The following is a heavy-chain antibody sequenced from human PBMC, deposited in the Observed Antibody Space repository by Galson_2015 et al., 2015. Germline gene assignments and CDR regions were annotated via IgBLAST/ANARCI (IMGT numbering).Heavy chain of an antibody. CDR3: ARVALAVAGHFDDLDI. CDR2: IKQDGSEK. D-gene: IGHD6-19*01. CDR1: GFPFSSYW. Sequence: SLRLSCAASGFPFSSYWMSWVRQAPGKGLEWVANIKQDGSEKYYVDSVKGRITISRDNAKNSLYLQMNSLRAEDTAVYYCARVALAVAGHFDDLDIWGQGTVVTVSS. J-gene: IGHJ3*02. V-gene: IGHV3-7*01.